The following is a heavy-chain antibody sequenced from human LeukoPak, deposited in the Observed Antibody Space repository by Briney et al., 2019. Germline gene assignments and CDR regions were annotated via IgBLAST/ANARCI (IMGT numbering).Heavy chain of an antibody. Sequence: PGGSLRLSCAASGFTLGNAWMSWVRQAPGKGLDWVGRIKSQTEGGTVDYDASVKGRFTISRDDSQNTLYLQMNSLKTEDTAVHYCTYAFDIWGQGTMITVSS. V-gene: IGHV3-15*01. CDR3: TYAFDI. J-gene: IGHJ3*02. CDR1: GFTLGNAW. CDR2: IKSQTEGGTV.